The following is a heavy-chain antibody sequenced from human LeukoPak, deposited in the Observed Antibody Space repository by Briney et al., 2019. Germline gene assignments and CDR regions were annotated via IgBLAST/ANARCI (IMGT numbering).Heavy chain of an antibody. CDR1: GYTFTGYY. J-gene: IGHJ4*02. CDR2: MNPNSGNT. Sequence: ASVKVSCKASGYTFTGYYMHWVRQATGRGREWLGWMNPNSGNTGNAQKFRGGVTITRNTSISTAYMELNNLRSEETAVYYCARDRDDSSGYRSLEYWAQKPRVSV. D-gene: IGHD3-22*01. CDR3: ARDRDDSSGYRSLEY. V-gene: IGHV1-8*03.